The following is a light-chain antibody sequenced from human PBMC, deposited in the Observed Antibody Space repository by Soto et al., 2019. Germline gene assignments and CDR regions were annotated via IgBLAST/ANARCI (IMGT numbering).Light chain of an antibody. CDR2: DTS. J-gene: IGKJ1*01. CDR1: QGIGDT. CDR3: QQYGSSLWT. Sequence: EVVMTQSPATLSVSPGEGVTLSCRASQGIGDTLAWYQHKPGQTPRLLIYDTSTRATGVPARFSGSRSGPEFTLTISRLEPEDFAVYYCQQYGSSLWTFGQGTKVDIK. V-gene: IGKV3-15*01.